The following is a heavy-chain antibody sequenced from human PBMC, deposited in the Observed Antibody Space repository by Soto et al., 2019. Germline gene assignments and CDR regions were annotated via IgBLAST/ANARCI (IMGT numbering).Heavy chain of an antibody. Sequence: QVQLVQSGAEVKKPGASVKVSCKASGYTFTSYGISWVRLAPGQGLEWMGWISAYNGNTNYAQKLQGRVTMTTDTSTSTAYMELRSLRSDDTAVYYCARDVGDIVVVPAAIPHYYYYGMDVWGQGTTVTVSS. D-gene: IGHD2-2*02. CDR2: ISAYNGNT. CDR3: ARDVGDIVVVPAAIPHYYYYGMDV. V-gene: IGHV1-18*01. J-gene: IGHJ6*02. CDR1: GYTFTSYG.